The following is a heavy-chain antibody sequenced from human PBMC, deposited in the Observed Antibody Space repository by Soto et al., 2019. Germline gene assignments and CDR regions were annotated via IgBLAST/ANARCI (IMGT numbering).Heavy chain of an antibody. CDR2: INHSGSN. CDR1: GGSFSTYY. D-gene: IGHD1-26*01. CDR3: ASGGSNDRHVAFEI. J-gene: IGHJ3*02. V-gene: IGHV4-34*01. Sequence: SETLSLTCVVSGGSFSTYYYNWIRQSPGKGLEWIGEINHSGSNNYSPSLKRRVTMSLDTTKNQFSLKLTSVTAADTAVYYCASGGSNDRHVAFEIWGQGTMVTVSS.